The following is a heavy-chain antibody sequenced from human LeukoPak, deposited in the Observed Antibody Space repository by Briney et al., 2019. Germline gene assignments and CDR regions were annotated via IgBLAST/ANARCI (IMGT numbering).Heavy chain of an antibody. J-gene: IGHJ4*02. CDR3: AKDGLQGYYYDSSGYGYFDY. CDR2: IWYGGSNK. Sequence: GGSLRLSCAASGFTFSSYGMHWVRQAPGKGLEWVAVIWYGGSNKYYADSVKGRFTISRDNSKNTLYLQMNSLRAEDTAVYYCAKDGLQGYYYDSSGYGYFDYWGQGTLVTVSS. D-gene: IGHD3-22*01. V-gene: IGHV3-30*02. CDR1: GFTFSSYG.